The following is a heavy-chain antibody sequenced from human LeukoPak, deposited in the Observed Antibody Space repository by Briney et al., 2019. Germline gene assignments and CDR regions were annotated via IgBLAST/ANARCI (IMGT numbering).Heavy chain of an antibody. J-gene: IGHJ4*02. Sequence: GGSLRLSCAASGFTFDDYAMHWVRQAPGKGLEWVSGISWNSGSIGYADSVKGRFTISRDNSKNTLYLQMNSLRAEDTAVYYCAKPISPHGGVRGTRHPLDYWGQGTLVTVSS. D-gene: IGHD3-9*01. CDR2: ISWNSGSI. CDR1: GFTFDDYA. CDR3: AKPISPHGGVRGTRHPLDY. V-gene: IGHV3-9*01.